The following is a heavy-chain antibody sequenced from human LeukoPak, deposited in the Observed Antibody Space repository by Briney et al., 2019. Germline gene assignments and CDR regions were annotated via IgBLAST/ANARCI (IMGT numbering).Heavy chain of an antibody. CDR1: GGSITSGIHY. D-gene: IGHD6-13*01. Sequence: PSETLSLTCTVSGGSITSGIHYWGWVRQPPGKGLEWIGSIYYSGITYYNPSLKSRVTISVDTSKSQFSLKLSSVTAADTAVYYCARGGGYGSSWSYWGQGTLVTVSS. CDR2: IYYSGIT. J-gene: IGHJ4*02. V-gene: IGHV4-39*07. CDR3: ARGGGYGSSWSY.